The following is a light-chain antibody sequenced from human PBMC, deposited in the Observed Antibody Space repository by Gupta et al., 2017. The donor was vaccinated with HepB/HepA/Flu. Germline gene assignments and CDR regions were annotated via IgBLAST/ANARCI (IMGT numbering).Light chain of an antibody. V-gene: IGLV1-40*01. J-gene: IGLJ1*01. Sequence: QSVLTQPPSVSGAPGPRVTISCTESSSNIGAGYDVHWYQHLPGTAPKLLIYNNNIRPSGVPDRFSGSKSGTSASLAVTGLQAEDEADYYCQSYDSSMSGYVFGSGTKVTVL. CDR3: QSYDSSMSGYV. CDR1: SSNIGAGYD. CDR2: NNN.